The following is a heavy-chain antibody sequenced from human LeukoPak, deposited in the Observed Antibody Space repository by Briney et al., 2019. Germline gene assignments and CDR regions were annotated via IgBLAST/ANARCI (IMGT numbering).Heavy chain of an antibody. CDR1: GFPFSSYS. J-gene: IGHJ4*02. V-gene: IGHV3-66*04. Sequence: GGSLRLSCAASGFPFSSYSMNWVRQAPGKGLEWVSVIYSGGSTYYADSVKGRFTISRDNSKNTLYLQMNSLRAEDTAVYYCASHSSGWYVDYWGQGTLVTVSS. CDR3: ASHSSGWYVDY. CDR2: IYSGGST. D-gene: IGHD6-19*01.